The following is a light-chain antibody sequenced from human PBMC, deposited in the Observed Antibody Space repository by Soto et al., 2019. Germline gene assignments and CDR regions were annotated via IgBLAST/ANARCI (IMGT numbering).Light chain of an antibody. CDR2: AAS. CDR3: QQTYNTPIT. V-gene: IGKV1-39*01. J-gene: IGKJ5*01. CDR1: QSISSW. Sequence: DIQMTQSPSTLSASVGDRVTMTCRASQSISSWLAWYQQKPGKAPKLLIYAASSLQSGVPSRFSGSGSGPDFTLTISSLQPEDFATYFCQQTYNTPITFGQGTRLEIK.